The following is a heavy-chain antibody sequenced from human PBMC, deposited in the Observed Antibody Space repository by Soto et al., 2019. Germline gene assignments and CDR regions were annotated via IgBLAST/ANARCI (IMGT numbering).Heavy chain of an antibody. D-gene: IGHD6-6*01. CDR3: EKDRTVAARNFDY. Sequence: HRXGSLCVKCEAFGFAFSNYAKHWVRQAPGKGLEWVSSISTSIDATYYADSVKGRFTISRDDSKNTLYLQMNSLRAEDSAVYYCEKDRTVAARNFDYWGQGTQVTVS. CDR1: GFAFSNYA. J-gene: IGHJ4*02. V-gene: IGHV3-23*01. CDR2: ISTSIDAT.